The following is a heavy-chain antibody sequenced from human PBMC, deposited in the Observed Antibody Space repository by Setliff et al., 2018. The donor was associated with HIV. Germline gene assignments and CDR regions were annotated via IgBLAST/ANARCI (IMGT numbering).Heavy chain of an antibody. CDR1: GYSISSGYY. CDR3: ASEKVAWTVSDSFFEF. V-gene: IGHV4-38-2*01. Sequence: SETLSLTCAVSGYSISSGYYWAWIRQPPGKGLEWIGYIYYSGSTYYNPSLKSRVTISVDTSKNQFSLKLSSVTAADTAVYYCASEKVAWTVSDSFFEFWGQGVPVTVSS. CDR2: IYYSGST. J-gene: IGHJ4*02. D-gene: IGHD2-15*01.